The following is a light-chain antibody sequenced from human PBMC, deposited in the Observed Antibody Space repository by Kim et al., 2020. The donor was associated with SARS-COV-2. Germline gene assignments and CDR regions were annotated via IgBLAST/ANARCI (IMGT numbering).Light chain of an antibody. CDR2: DAS. Sequence: EVVLTQSPATLSLSPGDRATLSCRASQSVNYFLAWYQLRPGQAPRLLIYDASDRATGIPARFSGTGSGTDFTLTISSLEPEDFAVYYCQQRSNWPLTFGGGTKVDI. CDR3: QQRSNWPLT. J-gene: IGKJ4*01. CDR1: QSVNYF. V-gene: IGKV3-11*01.